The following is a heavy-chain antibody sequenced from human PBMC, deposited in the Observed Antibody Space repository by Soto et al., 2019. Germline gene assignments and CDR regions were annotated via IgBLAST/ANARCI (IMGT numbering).Heavy chain of an antibody. CDR2: IYGGGDT. J-gene: IGHJ6*02. CDR3: ARAPSGGYGLDV. D-gene: IGHD3-16*01. CDR1: GFSVSTSY. Sequence: GSLRLSCAASGFSVSTSYMSWVRQAPGKGLEWVSVIYGGGDTYHAAAVKGRFIISRDNSYNTLYLQMNSLRAEDTAMYYCARAPSGGYGLDVWGQGTTVTVS. V-gene: IGHV3-53*01.